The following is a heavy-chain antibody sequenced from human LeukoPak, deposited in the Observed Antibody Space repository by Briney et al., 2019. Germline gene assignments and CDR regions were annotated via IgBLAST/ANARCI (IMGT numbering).Heavy chain of an antibody. V-gene: IGHV4-34*01. D-gene: IGHD1-26*01. CDR3: ARASRIVGATFDY. J-gene: IGHJ4*02. CDR2: FNHSGST. Sequence: SETLSLTCAVYGGSFSGYSWTWIRQPPGKGLEWIGEFNHSGSTNYNPSLKSRVTISVDTSKNQFSLKLSSVTAADTAVYYCARASRIVGATFDYWGQGTLVTVSS. CDR1: GGSFSGYS.